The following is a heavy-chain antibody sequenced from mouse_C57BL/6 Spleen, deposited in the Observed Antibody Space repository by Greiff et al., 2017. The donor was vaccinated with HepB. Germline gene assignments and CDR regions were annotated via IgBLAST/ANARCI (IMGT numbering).Heavy chain of an antibody. Sequence: VQLQQPGAELVMPGASVKLSCKASGYTFTSYWMHWVKQRPGQGLEWIGEIDPSDSYTNYNQKFKGKSTLTVDKSSSTAYMQLSSLTSEDSAGYYCARSDYSNYYAIDYWGQGTSVTVSS. D-gene: IGHD2-5*01. CDR2: IDPSDSYT. J-gene: IGHJ4*01. CDR1: GYTFTSYW. V-gene: IGHV1-69*01. CDR3: ARSDYSNYYAIDY.